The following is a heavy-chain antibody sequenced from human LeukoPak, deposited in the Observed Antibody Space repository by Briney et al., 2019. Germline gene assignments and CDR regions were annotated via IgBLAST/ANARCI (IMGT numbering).Heavy chain of an antibody. CDR1: GYSFTSYW. CDR3: ARGYYYDSSGYYYDAFDI. V-gene: IGHV5-51*01. CDR2: IYPGDSDT. Sequence: GESLKISCKGSGYSFTSYWIGWVRQMPGKGLEWMGIIYPGDSDTRYSPSFQGQVTISADKSISTAYLQWSSLKASDTAMYYCARGYYYDSSGYYYDAFDIWGQGTMVTFSS. J-gene: IGHJ3*02. D-gene: IGHD3-22*01.